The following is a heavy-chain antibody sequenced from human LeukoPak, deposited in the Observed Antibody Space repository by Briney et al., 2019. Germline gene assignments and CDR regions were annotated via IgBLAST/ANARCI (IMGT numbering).Heavy chain of an antibody. CDR1: GFTFTDYY. D-gene: IGHD1-26*01. Sequence: GGSLRVSCAASGFTFTDYYMTWIRQARGKGLEWVSYISGVASDIYYGDSVKGRFTISRDNAKNSVYLQMNSLRAEDTAVYYCARGGALGMDVWGQGTTVTVSS. CDR3: ARGGALGMDV. CDR2: ISGVASDI. V-gene: IGHV3-11*01. J-gene: IGHJ6*02.